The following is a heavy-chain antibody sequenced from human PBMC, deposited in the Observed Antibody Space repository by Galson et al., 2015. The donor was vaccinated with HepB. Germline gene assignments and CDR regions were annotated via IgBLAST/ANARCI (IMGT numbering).Heavy chain of an antibody. J-gene: IGHJ6*03. CDR2: IWYDGSNK. Sequence: SLRLSCAASGFTFSSYGMHWVRQAPGKGLEWVAVIWYDGSNKYYADSVKGRFTISRDNSKNTLYLQMNSLRAEDTAVYYCARGIWYYDFWSGYYGDYYYYMDVWGKGTTVTVSS. CDR1: GFTFSSYG. V-gene: IGHV3-33*01. D-gene: IGHD3-3*01. CDR3: ARGIWYYDFWSGYYGDYYYYMDV.